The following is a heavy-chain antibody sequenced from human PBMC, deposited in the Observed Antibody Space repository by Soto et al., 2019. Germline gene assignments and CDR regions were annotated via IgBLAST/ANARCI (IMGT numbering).Heavy chain of an antibody. CDR3: ATKKEYSSTPFDP. D-gene: IGHD6-6*01. J-gene: IGHJ5*02. CDR1: CGSFSGYY. Sequence: SETLSLTCAVYCGSFSGYYWSWIRQPPGKGLEWIGEINHSGSTNYNPSLKSRVTISVDTSKNQFSLKLSSVTAADTAVYYCATKKEYSSTPFDPWGQGTLVTVSS. CDR2: INHSGST. V-gene: IGHV4-34*01.